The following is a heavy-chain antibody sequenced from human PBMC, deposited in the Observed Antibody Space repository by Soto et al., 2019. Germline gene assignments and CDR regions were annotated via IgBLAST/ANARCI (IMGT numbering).Heavy chain of an antibody. Sequence: SVQVSCKASGYTFTSYYINWVRQATGQGLEWMGWMNPNSGNTGYAQKFQGRVTMTRNTSISTAYMELSSLRSEDTAVYYWATSLNDFCSGYGASDYYYGMEFCGKGTRVTVSA. CDR1: GYTFTSYY. CDR3: ATSLNDFCSGYGASDYYYGMEF. J-gene: IGHJ6*04. V-gene: IGHV1-8*01. D-gene: IGHD3-3*01. CDR2: MNPNSGNT.